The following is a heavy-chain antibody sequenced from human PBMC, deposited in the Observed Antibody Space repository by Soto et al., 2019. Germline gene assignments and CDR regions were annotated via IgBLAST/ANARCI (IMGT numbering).Heavy chain of an antibody. CDR3: ARDLGAVAGTGY. CDR2: IIPIFGTA. CDR1: GYTFTSYD. J-gene: IGHJ4*02. D-gene: IGHD6-19*01. Sequence: QVPLVQSGAEVKKPGASVKVSCKASGYTFTSYDISWVRQAPGQGLEWMGGIIPIFGTANYAQKFQGRVTITADESTSTAYMELSSLRSEDTAVYYCARDLGAVAGTGYWGQGTLVTVSS. V-gene: IGHV1-69*01.